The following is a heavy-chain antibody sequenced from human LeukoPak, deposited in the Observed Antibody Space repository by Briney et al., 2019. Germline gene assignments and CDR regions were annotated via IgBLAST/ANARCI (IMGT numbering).Heavy chain of an antibody. J-gene: IGHJ6*03. V-gene: IGHV4-31*03. D-gene: IGHD1-26*01. Sequence: SETLSLTCTVSGGSISSGGYYWSWIRQHPGKGLEWIGYIYYSGSTYYNPSLKSRVTISVDTSKNQFSLKLSSVTAADTAVYYRARSGRSYYYYYYMDVWGKGTTVTVSS. CDR3: ARSGRSYYYYYYMDV. CDR2: IYYSGST. CDR1: GGSISSGGYY.